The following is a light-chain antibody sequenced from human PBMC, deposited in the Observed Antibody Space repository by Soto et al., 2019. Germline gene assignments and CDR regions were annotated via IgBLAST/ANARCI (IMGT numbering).Light chain of an antibody. CDR2: AAS. Sequence: EIQMTQSQPSLSAAVGDRVTITCRASQSISSYLNWYQQKPGKAPKLLIYAASSLQSGVPSRFSGSGSGTDFTLTISSLQPEDFATDYCQQSYSTITFGQGARLAI. CDR3: QQSYSTIT. V-gene: IGKV1-39*01. CDR1: QSISSY. J-gene: IGKJ5*01.